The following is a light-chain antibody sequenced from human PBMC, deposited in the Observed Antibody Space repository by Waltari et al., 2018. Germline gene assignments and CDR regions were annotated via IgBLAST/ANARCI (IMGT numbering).Light chain of an antibody. CDR1: QSVSSD. V-gene: IGKV3-15*01. J-gene: IGKJ1*01. CDR3: QQYNKWPRT. CDR2: GAS. Sequence: EIVMTQSPATLSVSPGERATLPCRASQSVSSDLAWYQQKPGQAPRLLIYGASTRATDIPARFSGSGSGTEFTLTISSLQSEDFAVYCCQQYNKWPRTFGQGTKVEIK.